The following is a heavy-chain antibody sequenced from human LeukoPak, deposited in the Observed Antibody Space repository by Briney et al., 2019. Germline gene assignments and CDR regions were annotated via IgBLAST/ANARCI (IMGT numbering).Heavy chain of an antibody. V-gene: IGHV3-53*01. D-gene: IGHD4-23*01. Sequence: GGSLRLSCAVSGFTVSGNYMSWVRQAPGKGLEWVSLIYSGGTTYYADSVKGRFTISRDNSKNTLYLQMNSLRAEDTAVYYCARRAGGYSHPYDYWGQGILVTVSS. CDR3: ARRAGGYSHPYDY. J-gene: IGHJ4*02. CDR2: IYSGGTT. CDR1: GFTVSGNY.